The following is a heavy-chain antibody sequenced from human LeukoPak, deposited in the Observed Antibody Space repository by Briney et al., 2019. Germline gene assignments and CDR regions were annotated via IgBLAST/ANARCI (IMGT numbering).Heavy chain of an antibody. CDR3: ARLYAGLSDY. CDR1: GFTFSTYA. V-gene: IGHV3-23*01. J-gene: IGHJ4*02. CDR2: ISASGGST. Sequence: GGSLSLSCAASGFTFSTYAMIWFRQAPGKGLEWVSAISASGGSTYYADSAKGRFTISRDNSKNTLFLQMNSLRADDTAVYYCARLYAGLSDYWGQGTLVTVSS. D-gene: IGHD5/OR15-5a*01.